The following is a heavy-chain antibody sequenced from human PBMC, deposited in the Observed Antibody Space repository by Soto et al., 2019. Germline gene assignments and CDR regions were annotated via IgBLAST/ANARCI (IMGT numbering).Heavy chain of an antibody. CDR2: ISNNGINK. CDR3: AKVIRADSTSSNFYYYSGLDV. CDR1: GFTFRTYG. D-gene: IGHD6-6*01. J-gene: IGHJ6*02. V-gene: IGHV3-30*18. Sequence: QVQLVESGGGVVQPGRSLRLSCAASGFTFRTYGMHWVRQAPGKGLEWPAVISNNGINKYYADSVKGRFTISRDNSRDTLFLQMNSLRGEDTAIYYCAKVIRADSTSSNFYYYSGLDVWGQGTTVTVSS.